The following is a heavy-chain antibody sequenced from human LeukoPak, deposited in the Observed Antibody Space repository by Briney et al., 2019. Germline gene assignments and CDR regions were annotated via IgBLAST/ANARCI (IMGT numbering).Heavy chain of an antibody. J-gene: IGHJ2*01. D-gene: IGHD6-13*01. CDR2: ISTSGST. Sequence: TSETLSLTCTVSGGSISSGRFYWTWIRQPAGKGLEWTGRISTSGSTNYNPSLKSRVTISIDTSKNQSSLKLSSVTAADTAVYYCARVYYSNSYDYWYFDLWGRGTLVTVSS. V-gene: IGHV4-61*02. CDR3: ARVYYSNSYDYWYFDL. CDR1: GGSISSGRFY.